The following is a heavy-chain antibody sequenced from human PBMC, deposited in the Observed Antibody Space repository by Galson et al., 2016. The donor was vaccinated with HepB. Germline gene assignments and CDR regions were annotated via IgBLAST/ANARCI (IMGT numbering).Heavy chain of an antibody. CDR3: ARERPDIAVAAFDY. V-gene: IGHV3-23*01. CDR2: ISGGGSDT. J-gene: IGHJ4*02. D-gene: IGHD6-19*01. Sequence: SLRLSCAASGFTFTNYIMSWVRQAPGKGLEWVSAISGGGSDTYYLDFAKGRFTISRDNSKNTLYLQMSSLRAEDTAVYYCARERPDIAVAAFDYWGQGTLVTVSS. CDR1: GFTFTNYI.